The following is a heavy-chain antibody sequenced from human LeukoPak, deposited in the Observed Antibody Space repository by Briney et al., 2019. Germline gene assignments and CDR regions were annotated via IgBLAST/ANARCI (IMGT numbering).Heavy chain of an antibody. J-gene: IGHJ4*02. CDR2: IIPIFGTA. V-gene: IGHV1-69*13. D-gene: IGHD5-24*01. CDR1: GYTFTSYG. Sequence: SVKVSCKASGYTFTSYGISWVRQAPGQGLEWMGGIIPIFGTANYAQKFQGRVTITADESTSTAYMELSSLRSEDTAVYYCAGEGDGYQYYFDYWGQGTLVTVSS. CDR3: AGEGDGYQYYFDY.